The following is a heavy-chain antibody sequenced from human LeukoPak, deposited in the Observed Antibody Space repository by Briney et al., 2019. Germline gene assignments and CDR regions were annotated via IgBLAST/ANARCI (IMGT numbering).Heavy chain of an antibody. V-gene: IGHV4-61*01. CDR1: GGSVGSGSYY. D-gene: IGHD3-22*01. J-gene: IGHJ4*02. CDR2: IYYSGST. CDR3: AREGGSRDSGYLRPYNFDY. Sequence: SETLSLTCTVSGGSVGSGSYYWSWIRQPPGKGLEWIGYIYYSGSTNYNPSLKSRVTISVDTSKNQFSLRLSSVTAADTAMYYCAREGGSRDSGYLRPYNFDYWGQGTLVTVSS.